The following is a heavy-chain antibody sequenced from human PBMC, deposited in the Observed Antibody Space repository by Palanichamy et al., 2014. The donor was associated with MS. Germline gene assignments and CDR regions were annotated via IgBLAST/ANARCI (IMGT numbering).Heavy chain of an antibody. CDR2: VYHTGST. Sequence: QVQLQGSGPRLVKPSETLSLTCTVSGGSINNYYWNWIRQPPGKGLEWIGYVYHTGSTNYNPSLKSRVTISLDTSRNQFSLKLTSVTAADTAVYYCARRVVVTAISPRDAFDMWGQGTMVTVSS. J-gene: IGHJ3*02. D-gene: IGHD2-21*02. V-gene: IGHV4-59*08. CDR1: GGSINNYY. CDR3: ARRVVVTAISPRDAFDM.